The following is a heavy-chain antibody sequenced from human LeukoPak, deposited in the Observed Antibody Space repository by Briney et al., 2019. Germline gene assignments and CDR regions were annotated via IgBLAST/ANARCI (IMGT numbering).Heavy chain of an antibody. CDR3: VRDFSGKWSLEY. CDR2: ISSDGNKE. D-gene: IGHD6-25*01. V-gene: IGHV3-30-3*01. J-gene: IGHJ4*02. Sequence: GGSLRLSCAASGFIFSNYWMHWVRQAPDKGLDWVAEISSDGNKEFYADSVKGRFIISRDNSKNTVFLQMNSLRGEDTAVYYCVRDFSGKWSLEYWGQGTLVTVSS. CDR1: GFIFSNYW.